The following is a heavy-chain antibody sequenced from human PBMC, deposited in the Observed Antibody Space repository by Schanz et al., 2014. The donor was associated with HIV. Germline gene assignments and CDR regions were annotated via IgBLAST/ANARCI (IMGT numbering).Heavy chain of an antibody. Sequence: QVQLVQSGAEVKKPGASVKVSCKASGYTFINYDIHWVRQASGLGLEWMGWMNPSTGNSGYAQMFQVRVTMTRDTSISTAFMELSRLRSDDTAVYYCAPCRCDGELSLLRYWGQGTLVTVSS. V-gene: IGHV1-8*01. CDR3: APCRCDGELSLLRY. CDR1: GYTFINYD. CDR2: MNPSTGNS. J-gene: IGHJ4*02. D-gene: IGHD3-16*02.